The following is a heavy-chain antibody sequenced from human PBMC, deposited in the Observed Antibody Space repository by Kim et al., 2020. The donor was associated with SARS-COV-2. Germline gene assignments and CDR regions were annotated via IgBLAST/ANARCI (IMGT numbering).Heavy chain of an antibody. V-gene: IGHV3-30*02. D-gene: IGHD1-26*01. CDR3: AKDLKSGGYYYYYGMDV. J-gene: IGHJ6*02. Sequence: VKGRFPISRDNSKNTLYLQLNSLRPEDTAVYYCAKDLKSGGYYYYYGMDVWGQGTTVTVSS.